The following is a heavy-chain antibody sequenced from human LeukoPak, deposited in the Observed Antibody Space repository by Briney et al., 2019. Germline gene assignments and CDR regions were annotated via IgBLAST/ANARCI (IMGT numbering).Heavy chain of an antibody. J-gene: IGHJ4*02. V-gene: IGHV4-59*01. D-gene: IGHD3-10*01. CDR1: GFTFSSTS. Sequence: AGGSLRLSCAASGFTFSSTSMSWIRQPPGKGLEWIGYIYYSGSTNYNPSLKSRVTISVDTSKNQFSLKLSSVTAADTAVYYCARDFGAHFDYWGQGTLVTVSS. CDR3: ARDFGAHFDY. CDR2: IYYSGST.